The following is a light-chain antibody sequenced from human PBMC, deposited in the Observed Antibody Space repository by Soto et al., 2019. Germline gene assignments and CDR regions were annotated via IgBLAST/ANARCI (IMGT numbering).Light chain of an antibody. V-gene: IGKV3-20*01. CDR1: QSVSNDY. CDR3: QQYGSSPPVT. Sequence: EIVLTQSPGTLSLSPGEGATLSCRASQSVSNDYVAWVQQKPGQTPRLLIYSVSSRATGIPDRFSGSGSGTDLALTISRLEPEDFAVYYCQQYGSSPPVTCGGGTKVDIK. CDR2: SVS. J-gene: IGKJ4*01.